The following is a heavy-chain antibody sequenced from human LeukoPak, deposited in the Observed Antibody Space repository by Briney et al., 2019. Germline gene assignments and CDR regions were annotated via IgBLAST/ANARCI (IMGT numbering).Heavy chain of an antibody. D-gene: IGHD2-2*01. CDR3: ARDVVCSSTSCTKPVGYYYMDV. Sequence: WASVKVSCKASGYTFTGYYMHWVRQAPGQGLEWMGWINPNSGGTNYAQKFQGRVTMTRDTSISTAYMELSRLRSDDTAVYYCARDVVCSSTSCTKPVGYYYMDVWGKGTTVTISS. CDR2: INPNSGGT. CDR1: GYTFTGYY. J-gene: IGHJ6*03. V-gene: IGHV1-2*02.